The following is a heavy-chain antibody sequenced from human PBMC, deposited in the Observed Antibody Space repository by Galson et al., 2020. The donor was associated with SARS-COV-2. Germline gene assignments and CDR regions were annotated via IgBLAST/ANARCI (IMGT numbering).Heavy chain of an antibody. V-gene: IGHV4-34*01. CDR3: ARAGYSSSWFPVKDWFDP. D-gene: IGHD6-13*01. J-gene: IGHJ5*02. CDR1: GGSFSGYY. CDR2: INHSGST. Sequence: SQTLSLTCAVYGGSFSGYYWSWIRQPPGKGLEWIGEINHSGSTNYNPSLKSRVTISVDTSKNQFSLKLSSVTAADTAVYYCARAGYSSSWFPVKDWFDPWGQGTLVTVSS.